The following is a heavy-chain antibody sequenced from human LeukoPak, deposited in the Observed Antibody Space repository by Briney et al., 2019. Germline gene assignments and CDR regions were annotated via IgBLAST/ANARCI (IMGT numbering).Heavy chain of an antibody. CDR2: IYYSGST. CDR1: GGSISSSGHY. J-gene: IGHJ4*02. V-gene: IGHV4-39*07. CDR3: ARTVGGYSSSSLLHF. Sequence: SETLSLTCTVSGGSISSSGHYWGWIRQPPGTGLEWIGIIYYSGSTYYNPSLKSRVTISVDRSRNQFSLKVTSVTAADTAVYYCARTVGGYSSSSLLHFWGQGALVTVSS. D-gene: IGHD6-6*01.